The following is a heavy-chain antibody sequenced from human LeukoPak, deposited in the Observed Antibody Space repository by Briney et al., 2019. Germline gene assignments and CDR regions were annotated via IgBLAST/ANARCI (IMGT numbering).Heavy chain of an antibody. Sequence: ASVKVSCKASGYTFTGYYMHWVRQAPGQGREGMGWINPNSGGTNYAQKFQGRGTMTRETSISTAYMELSRLRSDDTAVYYCAIPAYSGSYYCPFDYWGEGTLVTVSS. J-gene: IGHJ4*02. V-gene: IGHV1-2*02. CDR3: AIPAYSGSYYCPFDY. CDR1: GYTFTGYY. CDR2: INPNSGGT. D-gene: IGHD1-26*01.